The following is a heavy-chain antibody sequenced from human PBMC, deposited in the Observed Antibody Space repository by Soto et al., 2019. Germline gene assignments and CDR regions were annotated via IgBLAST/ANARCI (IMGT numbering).Heavy chain of an antibody. V-gene: IGHV1-18*01. CDR2: TNTYNGNT. CDR1: GYIFTTYS. Sequence: QVQLVQSGPEVKKPGASVKVSCKTSGYIFTTYSIAWVRQAPGQGLEWMGWTNTYNGNTHYTQKFQDRVTVTTDTSTATAYMELSSLTSDDTAVYFCARGPQTSDFWGQGTLITVSS. D-gene: IGHD2-2*01. J-gene: IGHJ4*02. CDR3: ARGPQTSDF.